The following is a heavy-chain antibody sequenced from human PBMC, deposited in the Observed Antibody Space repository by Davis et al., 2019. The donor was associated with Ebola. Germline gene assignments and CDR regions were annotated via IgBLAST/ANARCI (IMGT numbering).Heavy chain of an antibody. CDR2: INPNSGGT. CDR3: ARGDSSGYYYHPPFWY. V-gene: IGHV1-2*04. J-gene: IGHJ4*02. CDR1: GYTFTGYY. Sequence: ASVKVSCKASGYTFTGYYMHWVRQAPGQGLEWMGWINPNSGGTNYAQKFQGWVTMTRDTSISTAYMELSRLRSDDTAVYYCARGDSSGYYYHPPFWYWGQGTLVTVSS. D-gene: IGHD3-22*01.